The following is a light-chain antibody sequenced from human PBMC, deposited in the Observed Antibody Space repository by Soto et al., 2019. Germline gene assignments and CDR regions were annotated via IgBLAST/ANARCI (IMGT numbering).Light chain of an antibody. J-gene: IGKJ4*01. CDR2: WAS. CDR1: QTVLSTSNNRDY. CDR3: QHYLDFPLT. Sequence: DIVMTQSPDSLAVSLGERATINCKSSQTVLSTSNNRDYLAWYQQKPGQPPKLLINWASTWLSGVPDRFSGSGSGTDFTLTISSLQAEDVAVYYCQHYLDFPLTFGGGTKVDIK. V-gene: IGKV4-1*01.